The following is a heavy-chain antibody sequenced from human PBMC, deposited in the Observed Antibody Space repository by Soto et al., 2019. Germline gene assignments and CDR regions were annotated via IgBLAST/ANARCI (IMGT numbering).Heavy chain of an antibody. CDR1: GFTFSDYY. CDR2: ISYDGSNK. D-gene: IGHD3-9*01. CDR3: AKGERDFDWLLLADY. Sequence: GGSLRLSCAASGFTFSDYYMSWIRQAPGKGLEWVAVISYDGSNKYYADSVKGRFTISRDNSKNTLYLQMNSLRAEDTAVYYCAKGERDFDWLLLADYWGQGTLVTVSS. V-gene: IGHV3-30*18. J-gene: IGHJ4*02.